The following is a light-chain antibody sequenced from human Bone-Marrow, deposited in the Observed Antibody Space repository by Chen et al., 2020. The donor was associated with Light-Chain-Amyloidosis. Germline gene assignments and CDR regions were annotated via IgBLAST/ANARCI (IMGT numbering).Light chain of an antibody. J-gene: IGLJ2*01. CDR3: QPADRSCTYEVK. CDR2: RDT. CDR1: ELPTQY. V-gene: IGLV3-25*03. Sequence: SYELTQPRSVSVSPGQTARTTCSGDELPTQYAYWYQQKPGQAPVLVIHRDTERPSGIAERLSGSSSGTTAPLTISGVQTEDEADYHCQPADRSCTYEVKFGGGSQLTVL.